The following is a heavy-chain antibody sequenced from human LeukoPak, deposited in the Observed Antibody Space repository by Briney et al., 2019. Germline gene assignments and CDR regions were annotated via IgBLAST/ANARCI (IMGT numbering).Heavy chain of an antibody. D-gene: IGHD3-10*01. CDR1: GFAVSSNY. Sequence: PGGSLRLSCAASGFAVSSNYMNWVRQAPGQGLEWVSIIYSGGTTYYADSVKGRFTISRDNSKNTLYLQTNSLRAEDTAVYYCARDGSGTGNYWGQGTLVTVSS. J-gene: IGHJ4*02. CDR3: ARDGSGTGNY. V-gene: IGHV3-53*05. CDR2: IYSGGTT.